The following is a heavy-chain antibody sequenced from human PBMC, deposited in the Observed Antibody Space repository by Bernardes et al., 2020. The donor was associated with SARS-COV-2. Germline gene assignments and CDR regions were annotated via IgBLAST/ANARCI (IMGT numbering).Heavy chain of an antibody. J-gene: IGHJ6*01. CDR2: IIPLFGST. Sequence: SVKVSCKTSGGIFSNYVFSWVRQAPAQGLEWLGGIIPLFGSTIYAQKFLGSVAISADTSTNIAYMELSSLRSDDTALYYCARGKDQLRGSWYYNGLDVCGKGTTVT. D-gene: IGHD2-2*01. CDR3: ARGKDQLRGSWYYNGLDV. CDR1: GGIFSNYV. V-gene: IGHV1-69*06.